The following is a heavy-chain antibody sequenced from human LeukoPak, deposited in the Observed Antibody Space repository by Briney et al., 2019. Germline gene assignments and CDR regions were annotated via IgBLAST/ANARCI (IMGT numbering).Heavy chain of an antibody. D-gene: IGHD6-13*01. CDR3: ARDQVGGAVDY. CDR1: GFTVSSNS. J-gene: IGHJ4*02. V-gene: IGHV3-66*01. CDR2: IYSGGST. Sequence: GGSLRLSCAASGFTVSSNSMSWGRQAPGKGLEWVSIIYSGGSTYNADSVKGRFTLSRDNSKNMLYLQMNSLRVEDTAVYYCARDQVGGAVDYWGQGTLVTVSS.